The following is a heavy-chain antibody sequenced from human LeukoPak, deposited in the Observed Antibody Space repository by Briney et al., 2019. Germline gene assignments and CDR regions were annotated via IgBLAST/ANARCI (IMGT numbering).Heavy chain of an antibody. V-gene: IGHV1-18*01. CDR1: GYTFISHG. D-gene: IGHD3-22*01. J-gene: IGHJ5*02. CDR2: ISAYHGNT. Sequence: GASVKVSCKGSGYTFISHGITWVRQAPGQGLEWMGWISAYHGNTNYAQKLQGRVTLTTDTSTSTAYMELRSLRSDDTAVYYCARDQYYDSKGWFDPWGQGTLVTVSS. CDR3: ARDQYYDSKGWFDP.